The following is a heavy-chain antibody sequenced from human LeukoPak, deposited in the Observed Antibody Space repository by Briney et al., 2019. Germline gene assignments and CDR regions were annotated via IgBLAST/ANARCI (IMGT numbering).Heavy chain of an antibody. J-gene: IGHJ4*02. Sequence: QTGGSLRLSCAGSGFTFSSYSIHWVRQAPGKGLEWVAVISYDGSDKYYADSVKGRFTISRDNSKNTLYLQMNSLRAEDTAVYYCARDHQVSYFDYWGQGTLVTVSS. CDR3: ARDHQVSYFDY. CDR1: GFTFSSYS. CDR2: ISYDGSDK. D-gene: IGHD6-6*01. V-gene: IGHV3-30-3*01.